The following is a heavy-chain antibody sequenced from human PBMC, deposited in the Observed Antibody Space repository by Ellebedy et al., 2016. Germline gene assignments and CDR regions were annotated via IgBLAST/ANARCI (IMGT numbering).Heavy chain of an antibody. J-gene: IGHJ4*02. Sequence: SETLSLTXTVSGGSVSSGSYYWSWIRQPPGKGLEWIGSIYYSGSTYYNPSLKSRVTISVDTSKNQFSLKLSSVTAADTAVYYCARFPRIAAAGTEYWGQGTLVTVSS. CDR2: IYYSGST. CDR1: GGSVSSGSYY. D-gene: IGHD6-13*01. CDR3: ARFPRIAAAGTEY. V-gene: IGHV4-39*01.